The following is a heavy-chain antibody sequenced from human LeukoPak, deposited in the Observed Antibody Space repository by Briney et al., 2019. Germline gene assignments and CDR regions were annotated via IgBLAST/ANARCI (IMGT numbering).Heavy chain of an antibody. Sequence: GASVKVSCKASGYTFTSYGISWVRQAPGQGLEWMGWISAYNGNTNYAQKLQGRVTMTTDTSTSTAYMELRSLRSDDTAVYYCARLRSIAARPDWFDPWGQGTLVTVSS. J-gene: IGHJ5*02. CDR1: GYTFTSYG. CDR2: ISAYNGNT. D-gene: IGHD6-6*01. CDR3: ARLRSIAARPDWFDP. V-gene: IGHV1-18*01.